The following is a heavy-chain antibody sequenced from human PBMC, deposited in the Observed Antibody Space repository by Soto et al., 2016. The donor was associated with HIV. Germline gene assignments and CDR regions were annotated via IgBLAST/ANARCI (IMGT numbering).Heavy chain of an antibody. CDR1: GGFINSGGHY. CDR3: ARATRDSRYQYYYVDV. J-gene: IGHJ6*03. V-gene: IGHV4-31*03. CDR2: IYYSGNT. Sequence: QVQLQESGPGLVKPSQTLSLTCTVSGGFINSGGHYWSWIRQHPGKGLESIGYIYYSGNTYYNPSLTSRVTISVDMSKNQFSLRLRSVTAADTAVYYCARATRDSRYQYYYVDVWGQRDHGHRLL.